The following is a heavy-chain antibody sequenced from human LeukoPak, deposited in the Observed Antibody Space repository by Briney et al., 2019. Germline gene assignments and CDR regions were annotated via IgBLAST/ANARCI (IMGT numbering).Heavy chain of an antibody. D-gene: IGHD1/OR15-1a*01. Sequence: PSQTLSLTCTVSGDAISGSNYYGSWIRQHPGKGLEWIGYINYDIGRTFYNPSLESRVAISVDPSENQFSLRMTSVTAADTAVYHCARDGNWNTGRGVVDSWGRGTLVIVSS. V-gene: IGHV4-31*03. CDR2: INYDIGRT. CDR3: ARDGNWNTGRGVVDS. CDR1: GDAISGSNYY. J-gene: IGHJ4*02.